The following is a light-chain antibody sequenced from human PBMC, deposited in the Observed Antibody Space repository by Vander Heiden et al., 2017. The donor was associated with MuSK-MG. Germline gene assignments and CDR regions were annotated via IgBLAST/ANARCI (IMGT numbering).Light chain of an antibody. CDR1: SSDVGGYNY. V-gene: IGLV2-14*03. CDR2: DVS. CDR3: SSYTSSSTEV. J-gene: IGLJ1*01. Sequence: QSALTQPASVSGSPGQSITISCTGTSSDVGGYNYVPWYQQHPAKAPKLMVYDVSKRPSGVSNRFSGSKAGNTASLTISGLQAEDEADYYCSSYTSSSTEVFGTGTKVTVL.